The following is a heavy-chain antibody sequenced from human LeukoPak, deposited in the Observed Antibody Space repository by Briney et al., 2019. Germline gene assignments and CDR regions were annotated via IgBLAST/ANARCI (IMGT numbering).Heavy chain of an antibody. V-gene: IGHV3-30*02. D-gene: IGHD2-15*01. CDR2: IRYDGRSK. CDR3: AKDQDLYCSGGSCHSTLDY. J-gene: IGHJ4*02. CDR1: GFTLSGYG. Sequence: PGGSLRLSCAASGFTLSGYGMHWVRQAPGKGLEWVALIRYDGRSKYYADSVQGRFIISRDTSKNTISLQMNSLKVEDTAVYYCAKDQDLYCSGGSCHSTLDYWGQGTLVTVSS.